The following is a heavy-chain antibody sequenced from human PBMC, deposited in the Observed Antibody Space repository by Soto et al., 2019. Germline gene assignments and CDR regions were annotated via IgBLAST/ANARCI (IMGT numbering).Heavy chain of an antibody. J-gene: IGHJ6*02. D-gene: IGHD2-2*01. Sequence: EVQLLESGGGLVQPGGSLRLSCGASGFTFSDNAMTWVRQAPGKGLEWVSSISDDGDSPYYADSVKGRFTISRDNSKNTLFLQMSSLGAEDTAVYYCAKSLSTAVNFGLDVWGQGTSVTVSS. CDR2: ISDDGDSP. V-gene: IGHV3-23*01. CDR1: GFTFSDNA. CDR3: AKSLSTAVNFGLDV.